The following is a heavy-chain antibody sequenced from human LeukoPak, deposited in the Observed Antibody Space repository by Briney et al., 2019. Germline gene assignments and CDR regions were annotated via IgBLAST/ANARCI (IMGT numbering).Heavy chain of an antibody. J-gene: IGHJ4*02. CDR1: GGSISRYY. D-gene: IGHD2-2*03. V-gene: IGHV4-59*01. Sequence: KPSETLSLTCTVSGGSISRYYWSWIRQPPGKGLEWIGYIYYSGSTNYNPSLKSRVTISVDTSKNQFSLKLSSVTAADTAVYFCARLDNVRGAFDYWGQGTLVTVSS. CDR3: ARLDNVRGAFDY. CDR2: IYYSGST.